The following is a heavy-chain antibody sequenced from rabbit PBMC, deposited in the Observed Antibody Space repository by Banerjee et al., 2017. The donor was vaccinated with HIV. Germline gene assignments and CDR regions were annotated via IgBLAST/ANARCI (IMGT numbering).Heavy chain of an antibody. D-gene: IGHD1-1*01. CDR2: IYTSSGST. J-gene: IGHJ4*01. V-gene: IGHV1S43*01. CDR1: GFSFSNKYV. CDR3: ARDASSSGYWGYFNL. Sequence: QEQLEESGGGLVQPEGSLTLTCTASGFSFSNKYVMCWVRQAPGKGLELIACIYTSSGSTWYASWVNGRFTISRSTSLDTVDLKMTSLTAADTATYFCARDASSSGYWGYFNLWGPGTLVTVS.